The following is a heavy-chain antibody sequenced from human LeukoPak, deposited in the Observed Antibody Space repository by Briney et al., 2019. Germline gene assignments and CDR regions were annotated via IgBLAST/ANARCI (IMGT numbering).Heavy chain of an antibody. D-gene: IGHD3-3*01. Sequence: ASETLSLTCTVSGGSITSRSYYWGWIRQPPGKGLEWIGSIYYSGNTYYNPSLKSRVTISVDTSKNQFSLNLNSVTAADTAVYYCARLKEDDFWSGYYNWFDPWGQGTLVTVSS. CDR2: IYYSGNT. J-gene: IGHJ5*02. V-gene: IGHV4-39*01. CDR1: GGSITSRSYY. CDR3: ARLKEDDFWSGYYNWFDP.